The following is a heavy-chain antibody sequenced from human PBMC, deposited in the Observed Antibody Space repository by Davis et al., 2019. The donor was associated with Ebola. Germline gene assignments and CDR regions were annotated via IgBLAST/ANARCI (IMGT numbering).Heavy chain of an antibody. J-gene: IGHJ6*04. V-gene: IGHV3-23*01. D-gene: IGHD3-3*01. CDR2: VSGSGGST. CDR3: ARSGLSFGVVKYHYGMDA. CDR1: GFKFSSYV. Sequence: GESLKISCAASGFKFSSYVMSWVRQAPGEGLEWISTVSGSGGSTYYANSVKGRFTISRDNVKNTLFLQMNSLRAEDTAVYYCARSGLSFGVVKYHYGMDAWGKGTTVTVSS.